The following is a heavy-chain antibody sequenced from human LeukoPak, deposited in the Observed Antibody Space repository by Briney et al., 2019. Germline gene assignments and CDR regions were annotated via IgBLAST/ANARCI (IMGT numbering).Heavy chain of an antibody. Sequence: KASQTLPLTCTVSGGSISSGDYYWSWIRQPPGKGLEWIGYIYYSGSTYYNPSLKSRVTISVDTSKNQFSLKLSSVTAADTAVYYCARDPGYDSSGYYWPIWGQGTLVTVSS. CDR2: IYYSGST. D-gene: IGHD3-22*01. V-gene: IGHV4-30-4*01. J-gene: IGHJ4*02. CDR1: GGSISSGDYY. CDR3: ARDPGYDSSGYYWPI.